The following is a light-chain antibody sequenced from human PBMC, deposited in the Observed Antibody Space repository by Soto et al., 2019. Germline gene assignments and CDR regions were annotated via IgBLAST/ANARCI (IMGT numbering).Light chain of an antibody. CDR2: GNT. J-gene: IGLJ2*01. Sequence: QSVLTQPPSVSGAPGQRVTISCTGSSSNIGAGYHVHWYQQFPGTAPKLLIYGNTNRPSGVPDRVSGSKSGTSASLAITGLQAEDEGDYYCQSYDSSLSGSIFGGGTKLTVL. V-gene: IGLV1-40*01. CDR1: SSNIGAGYH. CDR3: QSYDSSLSGSI.